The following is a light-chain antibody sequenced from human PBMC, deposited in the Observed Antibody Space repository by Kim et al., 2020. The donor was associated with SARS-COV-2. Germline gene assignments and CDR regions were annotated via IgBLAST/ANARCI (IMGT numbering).Light chain of an antibody. J-gene: IGLJ3*02. V-gene: IGLV1-44*01. CDR2: SDN. CDR1: RSNIGNNA. CDR3: AAWDDSLNGLWV. Sequence: QRVTISCSGSRSNIGNNAVNWYHQLPGTAPKLLIYSDNQRPSGVPDRFSGSRSGTSASLAISGLQSEDEAHYYCAAWDDSLNGLWVFGGGTQLTVL.